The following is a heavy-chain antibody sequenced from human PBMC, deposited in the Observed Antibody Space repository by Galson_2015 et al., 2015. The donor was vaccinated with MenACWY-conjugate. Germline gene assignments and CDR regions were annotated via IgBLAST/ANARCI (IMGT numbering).Heavy chain of an antibody. V-gene: IGHV5-51*01. CDR2: YPGDSDT. Sequence: YPGDSDTRYSPSFQGQVTISADKSISTAYLQWSSLKASDTAMYYCARPGGSGSETWFDPWGQGTLVTVSS. CDR3: ARPGGSGSETWFDP. J-gene: IGHJ5*02. D-gene: IGHD3-10*01.